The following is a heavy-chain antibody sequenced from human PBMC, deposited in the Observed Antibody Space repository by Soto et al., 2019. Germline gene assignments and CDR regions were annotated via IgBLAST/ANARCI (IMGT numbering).Heavy chain of an antibody. Sequence: QVQVQQWGAGLLKFSETLSLTCAVNGGSFSGWHWNWIRQPPGKGLEWIGEASHTGGTNYNPSLEIRVTISVDRSRNQLSLKLTYVSAADTAVYYCARSRNLDVWGPGTTVIVSS. J-gene: IGHJ6*02. CDR2: ASHTGGT. CDR3: ARSRNLDV. CDR1: GGSFSGWH. D-gene: IGHD1-1*01. V-gene: IGHV4-34*01.